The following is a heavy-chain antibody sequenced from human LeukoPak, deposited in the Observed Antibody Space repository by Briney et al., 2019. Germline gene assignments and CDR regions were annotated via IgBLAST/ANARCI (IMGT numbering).Heavy chain of an antibody. CDR3: ATMSLLQYFQH. J-gene: IGHJ1*01. Sequence: ASVKVSCKVPGYPLTDFSIHWVRQAPGKGLEWLGGFDREDGEAIYAQKFQGRVAVTEDTSTDTAYMELRSLRSEDTALYFCATMSLLQYFQHWGQGTLLTVSS. CDR1: GYPLTDFS. CDR2: FDREDGEA. V-gene: IGHV1-24*01.